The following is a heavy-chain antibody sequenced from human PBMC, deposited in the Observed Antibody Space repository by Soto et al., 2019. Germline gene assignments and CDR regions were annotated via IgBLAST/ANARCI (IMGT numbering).Heavy chain of an antibody. Sequence: QVQLVESGGGVVQPGRSLRLSCAASGFTFSSYAMHWVRQAPGKGLEWVAVISYDGGNKYYADSVKGRFTISRDNSKNTLYLHMNSPRVDDTAVYYCAKAYPAGTETYVGAFDYWGQGALVTVSS. CDR2: ISYDGGNK. J-gene: IGHJ4*02. V-gene: IGHV3-30*04. CDR3: AKAYPAGTETYVGAFDY. D-gene: IGHD1-26*01. CDR1: GFTFSSYA.